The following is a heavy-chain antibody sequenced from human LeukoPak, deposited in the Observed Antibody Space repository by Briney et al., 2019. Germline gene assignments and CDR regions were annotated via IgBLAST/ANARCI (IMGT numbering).Heavy chain of an antibody. D-gene: IGHD3-10*01. CDR2: ISGDGGST. J-gene: IGHJ4*02. CDR3: AKDMWRFGELDYDY. Sequence: GGSLRLSCAASGFTFDDYTMHWVRQGPGKGLEWVSLISGDGGSTYYADSVKGRFTISRDNSKNSLYLQMNSLRTEDTALYYCAKDMWRFGELDYDYWGQGTLVTVSS. V-gene: IGHV3-43*02. CDR1: GFTFDDYT.